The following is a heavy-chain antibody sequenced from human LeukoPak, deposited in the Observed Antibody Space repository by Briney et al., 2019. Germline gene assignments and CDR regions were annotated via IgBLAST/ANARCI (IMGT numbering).Heavy chain of an antibody. J-gene: IGHJ6*03. D-gene: IGHD3-3*01. CDR3: ARDKLRSLEWLLSDYYYYMDV. V-gene: IGHV1-2*02. CDR1: GYTFTSYA. Sequence: ASVKVSCKASGYTFTSYAMHWVRQAPGQGLEWMGWINPNSGGTNYAQKFQGRVTMTRDTSISTAYMELSRLRSDDTAVYYCARDKLRSLEWLLSDYYYYMDVWGKGTTVTVSS. CDR2: INPNSGGT.